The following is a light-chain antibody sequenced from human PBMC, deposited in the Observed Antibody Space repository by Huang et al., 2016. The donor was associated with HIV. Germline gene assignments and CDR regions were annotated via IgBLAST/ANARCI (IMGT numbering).Light chain of an antibody. CDR3: MQSLQTPRA. CDR1: QSLLHSRTFNY. CDR2: VAS. J-gene: IGKJ1*01. V-gene: IGKV2-28*01. Sequence: DIVMTQSPLFLSVSPGEPASISCTSSQSLLHSRTFNYLDWYRQKPGQSPHLLIYVASKQASGVPVKFSGSGSGTNFTLRISAVEPEDAATYYCMQSLQTPRAFGQGT.